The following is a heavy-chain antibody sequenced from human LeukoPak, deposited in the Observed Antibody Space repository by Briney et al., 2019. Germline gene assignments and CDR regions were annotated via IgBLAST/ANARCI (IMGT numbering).Heavy chain of an antibody. CDR1: GFTFDDYA. CDR2: ISWNSGSI. Sequence: QTGGSLRLSCAASGFTFDDYAMHWVRQAPGKGLEWVAGISWNSGSIGYADSVKGRFTISRDNAKNSLYLQMNSLRAEDTALYYCARRWYGDYYFDYWGQGTLVTVSS. D-gene: IGHD4-17*01. J-gene: IGHJ4*02. V-gene: IGHV3-9*01. CDR3: ARRWYGDYYFDY.